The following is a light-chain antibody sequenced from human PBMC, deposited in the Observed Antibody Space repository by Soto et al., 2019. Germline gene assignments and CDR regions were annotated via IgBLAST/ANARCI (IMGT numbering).Light chain of an antibody. Sequence: QSALTQSASVSGSPGQSITISCTGTSSDVGGYNYVSWYQQHPGKAPKLIIYDVSNRPSGVSTRFSGSKSGNTASLTISGLQAEDEADYSCSSYTSTNSGVFGGGTKVTV. CDR2: DVS. CDR1: SSDVGGYNY. V-gene: IGLV2-14*01. J-gene: IGLJ3*02. CDR3: SSYTSTNSGV.